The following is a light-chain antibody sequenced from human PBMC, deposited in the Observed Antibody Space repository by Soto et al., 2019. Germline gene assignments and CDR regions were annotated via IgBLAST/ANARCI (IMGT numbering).Light chain of an antibody. V-gene: IGKV3D-15*01. J-gene: IGKJ1*01. CDR3: QQYNNWPPKT. CDR2: GAS. Sequence: KVLPQYPAILSVSPGERATLSCRASQSISRSLAWYQQKPGQAPRLLIYGASNRATGIPDRFSGSGSGTDFTLTISRLEPEDFAVYYCQQYNNWPPKTFGQGTKV. CDR1: QSISRS.